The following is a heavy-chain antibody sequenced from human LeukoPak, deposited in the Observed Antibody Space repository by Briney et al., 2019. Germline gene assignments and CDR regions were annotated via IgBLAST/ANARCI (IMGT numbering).Heavy chain of an antibody. CDR1: GFSFSNYW. D-gene: IGHD3-10*01. CDR2: TNEHGTII. CDR3: VVDLSGSADY. V-gene: IGHV3-74*01. J-gene: IGHJ4*02. Sequence: GGSLRLSCAASGFSFSNYWFHWVRHAPGEGLVWVSRTNEHGTIINYADSVKGRFTISRDNAKNTLYLQMNSLRTEDSALYYCVVDLSGSADYWGQGTLVTVSS.